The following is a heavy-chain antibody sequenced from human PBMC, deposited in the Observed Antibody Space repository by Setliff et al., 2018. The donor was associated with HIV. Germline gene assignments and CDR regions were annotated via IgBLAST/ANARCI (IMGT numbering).Heavy chain of an antibody. D-gene: IGHD3-10*01. J-gene: IGHJ4*02. V-gene: IGHV4-38-2*01. CDR1: GGSFSGYY. CDR2: IYHTGSA. Sequence: SETLSLTCAVYGGSFSGYYWGWIRQPPGKGLEWIGSIYHTGSAYYNPSLKSRVTMSVDTSKNQFSLKLRSVTAADTAVYFCARNRPYGSGSYSDYWGQGTLVTVSS. CDR3: ARNRPYGSGSYSDY.